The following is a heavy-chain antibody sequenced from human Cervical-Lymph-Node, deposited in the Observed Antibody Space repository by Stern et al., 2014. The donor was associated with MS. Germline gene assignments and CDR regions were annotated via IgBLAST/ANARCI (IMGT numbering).Heavy chain of an antibody. CDR2: IYPGDSAT. V-gene: IGHV5-51*03. Sequence: VQLVQSGAEVRKPGESLKISCKVSGYSFANFWIGWVRQVPGKGLEWMGVIYPGDSATRYSPSLQGQVTLSADESISTAYLQWSSLKASDTGIYYCARRGLGYDGADHWGQGALVTVSS. CDR3: ARRGLGYDGADH. J-gene: IGHJ4*02. D-gene: IGHD3-16*01. CDR1: GYSFANFW.